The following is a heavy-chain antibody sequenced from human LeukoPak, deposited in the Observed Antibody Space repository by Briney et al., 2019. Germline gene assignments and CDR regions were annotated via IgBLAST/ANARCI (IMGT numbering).Heavy chain of an antibody. CDR1: GYSISSGYY. J-gene: IGHJ3*02. CDR2: IYHSGST. Sequence: SETLSLTCAVSGYSISSGYYWGWIRQPPGKGLERIGSIYHSGSTYYNPSLKSRVTISVDTSKNQFSLKLSSVTAADTAVYYCARVVGYDFRRAFDIWGQGTMVTVSS. D-gene: IGHD3-3*01. CDR3: ARVVGYDFRRAFDI. V-gene: IGHV4-38-2*01.